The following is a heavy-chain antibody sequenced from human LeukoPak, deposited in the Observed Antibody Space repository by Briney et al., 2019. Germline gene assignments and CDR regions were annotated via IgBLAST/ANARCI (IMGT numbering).Heavy chain of an antibody. V-gene: IGHV4-38-2*01. J-gene: IGHJ4*02. D-gene: IGHD1/OR15-1a*01. CDR2: IYHSGST. CDR1: GYSVSSGNY. CDR3: ARNKTSGALDY. Sequence: SETLSLTCAVFGYSVSSGNYWGWLRQPPGKGLEWIGSIYHSGSTYYNPSLKSRVTISVGTSKNQFSLKLTSMTATDTAVYYCARNKTSGALDYWGQGTLVTVSS.